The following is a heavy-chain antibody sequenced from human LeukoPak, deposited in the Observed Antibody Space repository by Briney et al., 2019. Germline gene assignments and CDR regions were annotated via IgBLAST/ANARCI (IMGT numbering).Heavy chain of an antibody. CDR1: GGSISSSSSY. J-gene: IGHJ4*02. V-gene: IGHV4-39*01. CDR3: ASRQAIWFGELLGPIFDY. Sequence: SETLSLTCTVSGGSISSSSSYWGWIRQPPGKGLEWIVSIYYSGSTYYNPSLKSRVTISVDTSKNQFSLKLSSVTAADTAVYYCASRQAIWFGELLGPIFDYWGQGTLVTVSS. CDR2: IYYSGST. D-gene: IGHD3-10*01.